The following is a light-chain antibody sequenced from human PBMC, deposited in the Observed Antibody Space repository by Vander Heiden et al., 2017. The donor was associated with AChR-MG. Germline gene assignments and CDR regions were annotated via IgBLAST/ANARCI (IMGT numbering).Light chain of an antibody. CDR2: GNT. Sequence: QSVLTQPPSVSGAPGQRVTISCTGSSSNIGAGYDVHWYQQFPGTAPKLLIYGNTNRPSGVPERFSVSTSGTSASLAITGLQAEDEADYYCQSYDSSLSAVVFGGGTKLSVL. CDR3: QSYDSSLSAVV. V-gene: IGLV1-40*01. J-gene: IGLJ2*01. CDR1: SSNIGAGYD.